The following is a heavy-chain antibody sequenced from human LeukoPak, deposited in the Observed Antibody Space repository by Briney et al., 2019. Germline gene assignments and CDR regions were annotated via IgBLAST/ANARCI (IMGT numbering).Heavy chain of an antibody. CDR3: ARGESWLDP. Sequence: PSETLSLTCIVSGGSISNNYWSWIRQPPGKGLEWIGYIYYGGSTNYNPSLKSRVTISVDTSKNQFSLKLSSVTAADTAVYYCARGESWLDPWGQGTLVTVPS. V-gene: IGHV4-59*12. CDR1: GGSISNNY. J-gene: IGHJ5*02. CDR2: IYYGGST.